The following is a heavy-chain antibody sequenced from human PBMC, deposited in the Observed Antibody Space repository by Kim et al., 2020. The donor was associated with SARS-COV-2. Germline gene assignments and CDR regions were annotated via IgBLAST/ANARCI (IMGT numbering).Heavy chain of an antibody. Sequence: SETLSLTCTVSGGSISSYYWSWIRQPPGKGLEWIGYIYYSGSTNYNPSLKSRVTISVDTSKNQFSLKLSSVTAADTAVYYCARVYDSSGYYFDYWGQGTLVTVSS. CDR2: IYYSGST. CDR3: ARVYDSSGYYFDY. J-gene: IGHJ4*02. CDR1: GGSISSYY. V-gene: IGHV4-59*01. D-gene: IGHD3-22*01.